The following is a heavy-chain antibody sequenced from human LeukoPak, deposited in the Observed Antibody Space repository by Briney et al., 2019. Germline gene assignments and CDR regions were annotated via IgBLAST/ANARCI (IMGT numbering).Heavy chain of an antibody. V-gene: IGHV1-2*04. CDR1: GYTFTGYY. D-gene: IGHD3-10*01. J-gene: IGHJ5*02. CDR2: INPNSGGT. Sequence: ASVKVSCKASGYTFTGYYMHWVRQAPGQGLEWMGWINPNSGGTNYAQKFQGWVTMTRDTSISTAYMELSRLGSDDTAVYYCARDTGGLLWFGELDENWFDPWGQGTLVTVSS. CDR3: ARDTGGLLWFGELDENWFDP.